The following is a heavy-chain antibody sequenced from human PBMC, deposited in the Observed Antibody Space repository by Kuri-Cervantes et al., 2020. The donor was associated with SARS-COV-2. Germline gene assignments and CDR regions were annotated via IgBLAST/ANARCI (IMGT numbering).Heavy chain of an antibody. CDR3: ARDRVAAAGAVGPRVYYYMDV. D-gene: IGHD6-13*01. CDR2: ISSSSYI. CDR1: GFTFGSYS. J-gene: IGHJ6*03. V-gene: IGHV3-21*01. Sequence: GGSLRLSCAASGFTFGSYSMNWVRQAPGKGLEWVSSISSSSYIYYADSVKGRFTISRDNAKNSLYLQMNSLRAEDTAVYYCARDRVAAAGAVGPRVYYYMDVWGKGTTVTVSS.